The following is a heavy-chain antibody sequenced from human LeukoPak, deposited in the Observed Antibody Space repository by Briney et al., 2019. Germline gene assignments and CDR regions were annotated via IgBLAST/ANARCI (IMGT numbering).Heavy chain of an antibody. J-gene: IGHJ4*02. V-gene: IGHV1-69*04. CDR2: IIPILGIA. D-gene: IGHD1-26*01. CDR1: GGTFSSYA. Sequence: ASVKVSCKASGGTFSSYAISWVRQAPGQGLEWMGRIIPILGIANYAQKFQGRVTITADKSTGTAYMELSSLRSEDTAVYYCARVDSGSYYTFDYWGQGTLVTVSS. CDR3: ARVDSGSYYTFDY.